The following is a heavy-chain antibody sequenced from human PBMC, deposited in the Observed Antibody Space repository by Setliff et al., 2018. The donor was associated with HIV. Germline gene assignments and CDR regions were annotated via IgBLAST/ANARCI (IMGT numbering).Heavy chain of an antibody. CDR3: ARSGPQTTWYFDRSGYSHNY. CDR1: GYTFTSYG. V-gene: IGHV1-18*01. D-gene: IGHD3-22*01. J-gene: IGHJ4*02. Sequence: APVKVSCKASGYTFTSYGISWVRQAPGQGLEWMGWISAYNGNTIYAQKVQGRVTMTTDTSTSTAYMELRSLRSDDTAVYYCARSGPQTTWYFDRSGYSHNYWGQGTLVTVSS. CDR2: ISAYNGNT.